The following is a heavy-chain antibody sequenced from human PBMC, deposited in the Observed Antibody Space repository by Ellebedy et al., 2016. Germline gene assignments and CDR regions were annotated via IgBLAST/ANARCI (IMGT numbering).Heavy chain of an antibody. CDR2: IKSKTDGGAA. Sequence: GGSLRLSCAASGFTFSNAWMNWVRQAPGKGLEWVGRIKSKTDGGAADYAAPVKGRFTISSAESKNTLYLQMNSLKTEDTAVYFCTTVYRYNYDSVWGQGTLVTVSS. J-gene: IGHJ4*02. CDR1: GFTFSNAW. D-gene: IGHD5-18*01. V-gene: IGHV3-15*01. CDR3: TTVYRYNYDSV.